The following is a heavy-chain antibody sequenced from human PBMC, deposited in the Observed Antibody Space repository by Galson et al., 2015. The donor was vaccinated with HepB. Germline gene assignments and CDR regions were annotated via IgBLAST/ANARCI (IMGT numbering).Heavy chain of an antibody. V-gene: IGHV7-4-1*02. CDR3: ARDRVYMITFGGVIANNWFDP. CDR1: GYTFTSYA. J-gene: IGHJ5*02. CDR2: INTNTGNP. D-gene: IGHD3-16*02. Sequence: SVKVSCKASGYTFTSYAMNWVRQAPGQGLEWMGWINTNTGNPTYAQGFTGRFVFSLDTSVSTAYLQISSLKAEDTAVYYCARDRVYMITFGGVIANNWFDPWAREPWSPSPQ.